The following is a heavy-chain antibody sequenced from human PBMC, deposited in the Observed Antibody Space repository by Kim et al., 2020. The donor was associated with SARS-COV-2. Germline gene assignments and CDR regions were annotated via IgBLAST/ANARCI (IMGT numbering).Heavy chain of an antibody. V-gene: IGHV3-23*03. CDR2: IYSGGSST. D-gene: IGHD3-3*01. CDR1: GFTFSSYA. CDR3: AKVWRSRTIQYAVDY. Sequence: GGSLRLSCAASGFTFSSYAMSWVRQAPGKGLEWVSVIYSGGSSTYYADSVKGRFTISRDNSKNTLYLQMNSLRAEDTAVYYCAKVWRSRTIQYAVDYWGQGTLVTVSS. J-gene: IGHJ4*02.